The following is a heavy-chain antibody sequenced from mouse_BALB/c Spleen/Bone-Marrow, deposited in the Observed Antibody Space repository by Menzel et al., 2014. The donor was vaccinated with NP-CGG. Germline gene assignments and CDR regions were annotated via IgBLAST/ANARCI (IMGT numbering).Heavy chain of an antibody. CDR2: INPSNGYT. V-gene: IGHV1-7*01. CDR3: AIMTYYAMDY. CDR1: GYTFTSYW. Sequence: VQRVESGAELAKPGASVKMSCKASGYTFTSYWMHWVKQRPGQGLEWIGYINPSNGYTEYNKKFKDKATLTVDKSSSTAYMQLSSLTSEDSAVYYCAIMTYYAMDYWGQGTSVTVSS. J-gene: IGHJ4*01.